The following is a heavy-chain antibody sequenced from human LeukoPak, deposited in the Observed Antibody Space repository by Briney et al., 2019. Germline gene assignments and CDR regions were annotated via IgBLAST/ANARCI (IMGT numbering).Heavy chain of an antibody. J-gene: IGHJ1*01. CDR3: PRGVRSSVWPYIQH. CDR2: INHNSGGT. CDR1: RYTFTRYY. D-gene: IGHD6-19*01. V-gene: IGHV1-2*04. Sequence: ASVKDSCQASRYTFTRYYMHWVRQAPGQGLEWMGWINHNSGGTNYAQKFQGWVTMTSDTSISSAYMELSRLGSDGAAVYYCPRGVRSSVWPYIQHWGQGTLGTGSS.